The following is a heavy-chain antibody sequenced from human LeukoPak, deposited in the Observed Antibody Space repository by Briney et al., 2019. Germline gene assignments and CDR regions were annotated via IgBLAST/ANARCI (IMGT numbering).Heavy chain of an antibody. CDR3: ARDLYTMVRGAVEY. D-gene: IGHD3-10*01. J-gene: IGHJ4*02. Sequence: GGSLRLSCAASGFTFSRHGINWVRQAPGKGLEWVSYISSSGTTIYYADSVKGRFTISRDNAKNSLYLQMNSLRAEDTAVYYCARDLYTMVRGAVEYWGQGTLVTVSS. CDR2: ISSSGTTI. V-gene: IGHV3-48*04. CDR1: GFTFSRHG.